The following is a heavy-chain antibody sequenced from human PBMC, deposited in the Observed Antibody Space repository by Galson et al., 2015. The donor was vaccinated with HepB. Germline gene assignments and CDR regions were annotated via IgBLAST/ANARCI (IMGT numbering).Heavy chain of an antibody. CDR3: ARAYPRGYSYGQWGLGYYYYGMDV. Sequence: TLSLTCTVSGGSISSYYWSWIRQPPGKGLEWIGYNYYSGSTNYNPSLKSRVTISVDTSKNQFSLKLSSVTAADTAVYYCARAYPRGYSYGQWGLGYYYYGMDVWGQGTTVTVSS. CDR2: NYYSGST. J-gene: IGHJ6*02. D-gene: IGHD5-18*01. V-gene: IGHV4-59*01. CDR1: GGSISSYY.